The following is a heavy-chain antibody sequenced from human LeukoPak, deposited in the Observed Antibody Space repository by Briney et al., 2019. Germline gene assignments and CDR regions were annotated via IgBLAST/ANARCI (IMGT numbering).Heavy chain of an antibody. V-gene: IGHV3-7*01. CDR1: GFTFNRYW. D-gene: IGHD6-6*01. Sequence: GGSLRLSCAASGFTFNRYWMSWVRQAPGKGLEWVANIKQDGSEKYYVDSVKGRFTISRDNAKNSLYLQMNSLRAEDTAVYYCASAYSSSSALRYWGQGTLVTVSS. CDR2: IKQDGSEK. CDR3: ASAYSSSSALRY. J-gene: IGHJ4*02.